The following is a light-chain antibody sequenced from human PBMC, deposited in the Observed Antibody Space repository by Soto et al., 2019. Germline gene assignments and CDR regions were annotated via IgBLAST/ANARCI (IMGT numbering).Light chain of an antibody. CDR2: AAS. CDR1: QSVNTY. Sequence: DIQMTQSPSSLSASVGDRVTITCRASQSVNTYLHWYQQKAGQAPKLLIYAASNLQSGVPSRFSGRGSGTDFTLTVESLQPEDFATYYCQQGYSNPWTCGQGTQVDIK. J-gene: IGKJ1*01. CDR3: QQGYSNPWT. V-gene: IGKV1-39*01.